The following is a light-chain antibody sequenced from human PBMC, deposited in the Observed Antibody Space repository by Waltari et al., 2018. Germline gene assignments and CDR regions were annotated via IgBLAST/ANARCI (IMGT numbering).Light chain of an antibody. CDR3: MQGIHLPLT. CDR2: DVS. Sequence: ETVMTQTPVSLSVTPGQPASMSCKSSQSLLESDGKTYLHWYLQKPGQSPQLLNYDVSSRFSGVPDRFSGSGSGTDFTLRISRVEAEDVGVYYCMQGIHLPLTFGGGTKVEMK. CDR1: QSLLESDGKTY. J-gene: IGKJ4*01. V-gene: IGKV2-29*02.